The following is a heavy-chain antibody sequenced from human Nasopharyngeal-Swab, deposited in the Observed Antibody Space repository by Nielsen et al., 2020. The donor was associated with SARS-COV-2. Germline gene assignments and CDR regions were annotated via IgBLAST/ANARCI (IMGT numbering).Heavy chain of an antibody. D-gene: IGHD3-22*01. CDR2: ISSSSSYT. J-gene: IGHJ3*02. Sequence: WIRQPPGKGLEWVSSISSSSSYTYYADSVKGRFTISRDNSKNTLYLLMNSLRVEDTAVYYCAKAMGSVYDTSGHYNAFDIWGQGTTVTVSS. CDR3: AKAMGSVYDTSGHYNAFDI. V-gene: IGHV3-23*01.